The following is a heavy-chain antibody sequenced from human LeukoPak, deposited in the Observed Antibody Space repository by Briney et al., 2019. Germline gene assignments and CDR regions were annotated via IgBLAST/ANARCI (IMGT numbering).Heavy chain of an antibody. Sequence: GGSLRLSCAASGFTFSSYEMNWVRQAPGKGLEWVSYISSSGSTIYYADSVKGRFTISRDNAKNSLYLQMNSLRAEDTAVYYCARETGTTRGDWFGPWGQGTLVTVSS. CDR3: ARETGTTRGDWFGP. D-gene: IGHD1-1*01. CDR1: GFTFSSYE. J-gene: IGHJ5*02. V-gene: IGHV3-48*03. CDR2: ISSSGSTI.